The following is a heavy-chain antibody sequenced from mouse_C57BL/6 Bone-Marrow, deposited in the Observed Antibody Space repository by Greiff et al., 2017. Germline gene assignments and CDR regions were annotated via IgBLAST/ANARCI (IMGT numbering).Heavy chain of an antibody. CDR1: GYTFTEYT. CDR2: FYPGSGSI. V-gene: IGHV1-62-2*01. Sequence: QVQLQPSGAELVNPGASVKLSCKASGYTFTEYTIHWVKQRSGQGFEWIGWFYPGSGSIKYNEKFKDKATLTADKSSSTVYMELSRLPAEDSAVYCCARHEDQGNYDDYYAMDYWGQGTSGTVSS. CDR3: ARHEDQGNYDDYYAMDY. J-gene: IGHJ4*01. D-gene: IGHD2-1*01.